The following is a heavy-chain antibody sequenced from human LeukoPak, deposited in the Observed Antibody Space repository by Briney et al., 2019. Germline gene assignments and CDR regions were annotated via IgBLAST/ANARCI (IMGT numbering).Heavy chain of an antibody. J-gene: IGHJ4*02. Sequence: PGGSLRLSCAASGFTFNSYGMHWVRQAPGKGLEWVAFIWYDGSNKYYTDSVKGRFTISRDNSRSTLYLQMNSLKAEDTAVYYCAKDPGGGYCSGGSCFYWGQGTLVTVSS. CDR3: AKDPGGGYCSGGSCFY. CDR1: GFTFNSYG. V-gene: IGHV3-30*02. D-gene: IGHD2-15*01. CDR2: IWYDGSNK.